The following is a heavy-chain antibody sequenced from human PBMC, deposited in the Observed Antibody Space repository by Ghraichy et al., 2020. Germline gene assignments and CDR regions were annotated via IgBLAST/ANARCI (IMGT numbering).Heavy chain of an antibody. J-gene: IGHJ6*02. Sequence: GGSLRLSCAASGFTFSSYSMNWVRQAPGKGLEWVSYISSSSSTIYYADSVKGRFTISRDNAKNSLYLQMNSLRDEDTAVYYCARRAGATYYYYYGMDVWGQGTTVTVSS. CDR3: ARRAGATYYYYYGMDV. CDR2: ISSSSSTI. D-gene: IGHD1-26*01. V-gene: IGHV3-48*02. CDR1: GFTFSSYS.